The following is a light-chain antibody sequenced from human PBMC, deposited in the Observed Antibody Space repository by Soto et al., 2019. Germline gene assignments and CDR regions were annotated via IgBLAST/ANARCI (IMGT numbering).Light chain of an antibody. J-gene: IGKJ1*01. CDR2: VAS. CDR1: QSVSSSN. V-gene: IGKV3-20*01. CDR3: QQHGSGPWT. Sequence: EIVLTQSPDTLSLSPGERATLSCRASQSVSSSNLAWYQHKPGQAPRLLIYVASRRATGIPDRFSGSGSGTEFPLTITRLEPEDFAVYYCQQHGSGPWTFGQGPKVEIK.